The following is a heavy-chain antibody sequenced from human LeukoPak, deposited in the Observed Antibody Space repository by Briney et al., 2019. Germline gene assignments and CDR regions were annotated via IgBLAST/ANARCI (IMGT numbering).Heavy chain of an antibody. Sequence: GGSLRLSCAGSGFTLSNYWMHWVRQAPGKGLVWVSRMNGDGTITNYADSVKGRFTISRDNAKNTLYLQMNSLRAEDTAVYYCARDKDGDYSSRGIDYWGQGTLVTVSS. D-gene: IGHD4-17*01. CDR1: GFTLSNYW. CDR2: MNGDGTIT. CDR3: ARDKDGDYSSRGIDY. V-gene: IGHV3-74*01. J-gene: IGHJ4*02.